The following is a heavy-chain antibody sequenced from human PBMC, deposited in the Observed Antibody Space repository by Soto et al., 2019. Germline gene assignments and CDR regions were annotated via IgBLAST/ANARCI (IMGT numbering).Heavy chain of an antibody. CDR3: AKGLALMADH. CDR2: ILYDGSKE. J-gene: IGHJ4*02. V-gene: IGHV3-30*18. Sequence: AGGSLRLSCTDSGFSFNTYVMDWVRQAPGKGLEWVARILYDGSKEYYADPVKGRFTISRDNSKNTLYLQMDRLRVEDTAVYFCAKGLALMADHWGQGTPVTVPQ. D-gene: IGHD2-21*01. CDR1: GFSFNTYV.